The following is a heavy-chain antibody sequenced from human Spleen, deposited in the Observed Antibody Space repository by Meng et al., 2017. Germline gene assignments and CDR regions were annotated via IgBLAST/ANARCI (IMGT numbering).Heavy chain of an antibody. CDR3: AKAESTDS. J-gene: IGHJ4*02. V-gene: IGHV3-30*18. CDR1: GFTFNSYG. Sequence: QVQLVESWGGVVQPGRSLGLSCASSGFTFNSYGTHWFRQAPGKGLEWVAGIPYDGSNKYYGDSVKGRFNISRDNAKNTVYLQMNNLRTEDTAVYYCAKAESTDSWGQGTLVTVSS. CDR2: IPYDGSNK.